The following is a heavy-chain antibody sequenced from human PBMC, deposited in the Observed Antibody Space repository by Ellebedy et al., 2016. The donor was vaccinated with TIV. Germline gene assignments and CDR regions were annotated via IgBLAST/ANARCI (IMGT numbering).Heavy chain of an antibody. CDR3: ASDNLPPNYDFLSGPQWGYNYGMDV. J-gene: IGHJ6*02. CDR2: ITGLSAGDYR. Sequence: PGGSLRLSCTASGFTFSTFAMSWVRQAPGQGREWVSTITGLSAGDYRYYADSVKGRFTISRDNSKNTLYLQMNSLRAEDTALYFCASDNLPPNYDFLSGPQWGYNYGMDVWGQGTTVTVSS. V-gene: IGHV3-23*01. CDR1: GFTFSTFA. D-gene: IGHD3-3*01.